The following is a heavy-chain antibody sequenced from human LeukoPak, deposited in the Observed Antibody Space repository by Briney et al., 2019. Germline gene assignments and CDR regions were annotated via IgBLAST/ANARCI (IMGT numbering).Heavy chain of an antibody. CDR2: IIPIFGTA. CDR3: ATYSSSWSGGDFDY. CDR1: GGTFSSYA. J-gene: IGHJ4*02. D-gene: IGHD6-13*01. V-gene: IGHV1-69*13. Sequence: ASVKVSCKASGGTFSSYAISWVRQAPGQGLEWMGGIIPIFGTANYAQKFQGRVTITADESTSTAYMELSSLRSEDTAVYYCATYSSSWSGGDFDYWSQGTLVTVSS.